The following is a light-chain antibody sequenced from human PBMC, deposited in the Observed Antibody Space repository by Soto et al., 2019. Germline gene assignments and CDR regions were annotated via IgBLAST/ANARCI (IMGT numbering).Light chain of an antibody. J-gene: IGKJ1*01. Sequence: VMTPSPAPPSVSPGGRATPSFRASESVSSNLAWYQQRPGQAPRLLIYGASTRATDTPVRFRGSGSGTEFTLTISRLEPEDFAIYYCHQRQSWPRTFGQGTKVE. CDR1: ESVSSN. CDR3: HQRQSWPRT. CDR2: GAS. V-gene: IGKV3-15*01.